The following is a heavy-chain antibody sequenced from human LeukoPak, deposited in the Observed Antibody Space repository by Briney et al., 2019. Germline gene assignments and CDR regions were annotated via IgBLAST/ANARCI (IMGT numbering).Heavy chain of an antibody. CDR3: ARDTYGSGSYTWIY. CDR1: GFTFSSYA. J-gene: IGHJ4*02. Sequence: PGGSLRLSCAASGFTFSSYAMSWVRQAPGKGLEWIGEINHSGSTNYNPSLKRRVTITVDTSKNQFSLKLSSVTAADTAVYYCARDTYGSGSYTWIYWGQGTLVTVSS. V-gene: IGHV4-34*01. D-gene: IGHD3-10*01. CDR2: INHSGST.